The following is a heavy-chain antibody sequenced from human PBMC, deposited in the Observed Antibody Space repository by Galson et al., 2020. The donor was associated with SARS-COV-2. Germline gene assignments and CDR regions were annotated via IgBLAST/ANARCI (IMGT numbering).Heavy chain of an antibody. CDR3: AREEYQLPGYACDY. CDR2: IYHSGST. CDR1: GYSISSGYY. V-gene: IGHV4-38-2*02. J-gene: IGHJ4*02. Sequence: SETLSLTCTVSGYSISSGYYWGWIRQPPGKGLEWIGSIYHSGSTYYNPSLKSRVTISVDTYKNQFSLKLSSVTAADTAVYYCAREEYQLPGYACDYGGQGTRVTVSS. D-gene: IGHD2-2*01.